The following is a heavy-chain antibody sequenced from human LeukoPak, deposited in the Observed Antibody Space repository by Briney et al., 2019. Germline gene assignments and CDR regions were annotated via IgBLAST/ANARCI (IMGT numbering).Heavy chain of an antibody. CDR3: ARDGDWSGTHRWYYFDY. Sequence: ASVKVSCKASGYTFTSYAMHWVRQAPGQRLEWMGWINAGNGNTKYSQEFQGRVTITGDTSASTAYMELSSLRSEDMAVYYCARDGDWSGTHRWYYFDYWGQGTLVTVSS. D-gene: IGHD3-3*01. J-gene: IGHJ4*02. CDR1: GYTFTSYA. V-gene: IGHV1-3*03. CDR2: INAGNGNT.